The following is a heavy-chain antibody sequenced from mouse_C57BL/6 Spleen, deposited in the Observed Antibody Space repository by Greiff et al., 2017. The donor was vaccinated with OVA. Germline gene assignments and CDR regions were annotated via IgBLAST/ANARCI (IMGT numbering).Heavy chain of an antibody. D-gene: IGHD1-1*01. CDR2: IYPRSGNT. CDR3: ARYYYGSTYYFDY. V-gene: IGHV1-81*01. J-gene: IGHJ2*01. CDR1: GYTFTSYG. Sequence: QVQLQQSGAELARPGASVKLSCTASGYTFTSYGISWVKQRTGQGLEWIGEIYPRSGNTYYNEKFKGKATLTADKSSSTAYMELSSLTSEDSAVYFCARYYYGSTYYFDYWGQGTTRTVSS.